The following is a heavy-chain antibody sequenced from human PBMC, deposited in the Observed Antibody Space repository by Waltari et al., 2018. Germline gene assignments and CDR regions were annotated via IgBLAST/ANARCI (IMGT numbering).Heavy chain of an antibody. V-gene: IGHV3-30*02. CDR2: IRYDASDI. CDR1: VFTFGDYG. CDR3: AKVGVGLTTWYPFDV. J-gene: IGHJ3*01. Sequence: QVHLVESGGGVVQPGGSLRLSCAASVFTFGDYGMHWVRQAPGKGLEWVAFIRYDASDIYYRDSVKGRFTISRDNSKNTLFLQMSSLRPEDTAVYYCAKVGVGLTTWYPFDVWGQGTMVTVSS. D-gene: IGHD1-1*01.